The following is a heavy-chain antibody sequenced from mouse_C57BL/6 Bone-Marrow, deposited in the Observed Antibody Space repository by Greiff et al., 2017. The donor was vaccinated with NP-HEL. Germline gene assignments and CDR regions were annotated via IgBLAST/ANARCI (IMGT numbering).Heavy chain of an antibody. J-gene: IGHJ3*01. CDR1: GYSFTGYY. Sequence: VQLQQSGPELVKPGASVKISCKASGYSFTGYYMNWVKQSPEKSLEWIGEINPSTGGTTYNQKFKAKATLTVDKSSSTAYMQLKSLTSEDSAVYYCARGGPDVGGEWFAYWGQGTLVTVSA. D-gene: IGHD3-1*01. CDR2: INPSTGGT. V-gene: IGHV1-42*01. CDR3: ARGGPDVGGEWFAY.